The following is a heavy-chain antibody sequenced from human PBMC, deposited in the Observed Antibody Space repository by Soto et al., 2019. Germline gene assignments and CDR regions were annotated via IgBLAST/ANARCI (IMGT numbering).Heavy chain of an antibody. V-gene: IGHV2-5*02. CDR3: AKREWGSEVDY. J-gene: IGHJ4*02. D-gene: IGHD3-16*01. Sequence: QITLKESGPTLVKPIQTLTLTCTFSGFSLTTSGVGVGWIRQPPGKALEWLALIYWDDDKLSRPSLKSRLTITKDTSKNQVVLTMTNMDPVDTATYFCAKREWGSEVDYWGQGALVTVSS. CDR2: IYWDDDK. CDR1: GFSLTTSGVG.